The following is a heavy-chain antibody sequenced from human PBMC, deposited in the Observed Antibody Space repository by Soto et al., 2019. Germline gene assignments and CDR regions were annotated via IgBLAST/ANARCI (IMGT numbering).Heavy chain of an antibody. CDR2: ISHRGSV. CDR1: GDSISSHYF. J-gene: IGHJ4*02. Sequence: QVLLQESGPGQVQPSGTLSLSCAVSGDSISSHYFWGWVRQPPGKGLEWVGDISHRGSVNYNPSLQSRITLSMDKSKNQFSLRLNSVTAADTAVYYCARSFGWYAIDYWGQGTLVIVSS. V-gene: IGHV4-4*02. D-gene: IGHD6-19*01. CDR3: ARSFGWYAIDY.